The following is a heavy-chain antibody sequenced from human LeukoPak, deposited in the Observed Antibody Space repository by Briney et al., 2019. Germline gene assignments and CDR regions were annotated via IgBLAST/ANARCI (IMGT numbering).Heavy chain of an antibody. J-gene: IGHJ4*02. V-gene: IGHV3-15*01. Sequence: GGSLRLYCAASGFTFSNAWITWVRQAPGKGLEWVGRIKSKADGGTTDYAAPVKGRFTISRDDSKNTLYLQMNSLRTEDTAVYYCTTSSGYYSNFDYWGQGTLVTVSS. CDR1: GFTFSNAW. CDR2: IKSKADGGTT. D-gene: IGHD3-22*01. CDR3: TTSSGYYSNFDY.